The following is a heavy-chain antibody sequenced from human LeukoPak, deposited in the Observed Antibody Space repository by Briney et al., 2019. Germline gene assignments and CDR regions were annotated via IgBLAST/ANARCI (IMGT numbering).Heavy chain of an antibody. CDR3: TREYGFMTTVFHAFDI. J-gene: IGHJ3*02. CDR1: GDSISSYY. Sequence: PSETLSLTCTVSGDSISSYYWGWIRQPPGKGLEWIGSVYYSGNTYYNSSLKSRVTISVDTSKNQFSLKLSSVTAADTAIYYCTREYGFMTTVFHAFDIWGQGTMVTVSS. CDR2: VYYSGNT. V-gene: IGHV4-39*07. D-gene: IGHD4-17*01.